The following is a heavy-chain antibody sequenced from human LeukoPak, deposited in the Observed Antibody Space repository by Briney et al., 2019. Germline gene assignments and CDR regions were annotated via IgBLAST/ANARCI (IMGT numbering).Heavy chain of an antibody. CDR3: ASQGIAVARTFDY. V-gene: IGHV3-7*01. J-gene: IGHJ4*02. CDR1: GFTFSSYW. Sequence: PGGSLRLSCAASGFTFSSYWMSWVRQAPGKGLEWVANINQDGSEMYYVDSVKGRFTISRDNSKNTLYLQMNSLRAEDTAVYYCASQGIAVARTFDYWGQGTLVTVSS. D-gene: IGHD6-19*01. CDR2: INQDGSEM.